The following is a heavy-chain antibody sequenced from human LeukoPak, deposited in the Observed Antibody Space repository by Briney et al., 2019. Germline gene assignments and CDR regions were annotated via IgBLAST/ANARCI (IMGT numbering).Heavy chain of an antibody. D-gene: IGHD1-26*01. J-gene: IGHJ4*02. V-gene: IGHV3-23*01. CDR1: GFTFSTYV. CDR3: AKDLSGSYFYGY. Sequence: PGGSLRLSCAASGFTFSTYVMSWVRQAPGKGLEWVSAISGSGGSTFYADSEKGRFTISRDNSKNTLYLQMNSLRAEDTAVYYCAKDLSGSYFYGYWGQGTLVTVSS. CDR2: ISGSGGST.